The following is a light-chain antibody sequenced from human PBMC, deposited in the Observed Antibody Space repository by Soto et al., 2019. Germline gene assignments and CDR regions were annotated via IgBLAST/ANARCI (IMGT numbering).Light chain of an antibody. Sequence: QSALTQPPSASGSPGQSVTIYCTGTSSDVGGYNYVSWYQQHPGKAPTLMIYEVSKRPSGVPDRFSGSKSGNTASLTVSGLQAEDEADYYCSSYAGSKGVFGGGTKLT. J-gene: IGLJ2*01. CDR3: SSYAGSKGV. CDR2: EVS. V-gene: IGLV2-8*01. CDR1: SSDVGGYNY.